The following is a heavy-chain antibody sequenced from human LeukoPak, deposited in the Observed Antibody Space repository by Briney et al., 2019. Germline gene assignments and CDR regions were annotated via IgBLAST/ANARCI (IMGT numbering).Heavy chain of an antibody. D-gene: IGHD1-26*01. J-gene: IGHJ6*03. Sequence: KPSETLSLTCTVSGGSISSYYWSWIRQPPGKGLEWIGYIYYSGSTYYNPSLKSRVTISVDTSKNQFSLKLSSVTAADTAVYYCARAVGAPDVGYYYYYMDVWGKGATVTVSS. CDR1: GGSISSYY. CDR2: IYYSGST. V-gene: IGHV4-59*12. CDR3: ARAVGAPDVGYYYYYMDV.